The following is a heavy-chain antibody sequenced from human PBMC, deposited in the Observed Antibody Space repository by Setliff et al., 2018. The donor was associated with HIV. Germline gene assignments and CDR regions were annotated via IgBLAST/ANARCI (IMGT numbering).Heavy chain of an antibody. J-gene: IGHJ4*02. Sequence: GGSLRLSCGASGFTFSSYAMSWVRQTPGKGLEWVSGISGGGGATDYANSVKGRFVISREKSKSTLYLQMNSLRAEDTAVYYCAKKTAAYTAGSWLHYWGQGTLVTVSS. V-gene: IGHV3-23*01. CDR1: GFTFSSYA. D-gene: IGHD2-2*02. CDR2: ISGGGGAT. CDR3: AKKTAAYTAGSWLHY.